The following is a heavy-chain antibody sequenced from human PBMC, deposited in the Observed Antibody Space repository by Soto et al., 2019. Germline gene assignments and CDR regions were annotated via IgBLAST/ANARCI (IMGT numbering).Heavy chain of an antibody. CDR2: IYYSGST. CDR3: ARQVVIIPWFDP. J-gene: IGHJ5*02. D-gene: IGHD3-3*01. CDR1: GGSISSYY. Sequence: SETLSLTCTVSGGSISSYYWSWIRQPPGKGLEWIGYIYYSGSTNYNPSLKSRVTISVDTSKNQFSLKLSSVTAADTAVYYCARQVVIIPWFDPWGQGTVVTVSS. V-gene: IGHV4-59*08.